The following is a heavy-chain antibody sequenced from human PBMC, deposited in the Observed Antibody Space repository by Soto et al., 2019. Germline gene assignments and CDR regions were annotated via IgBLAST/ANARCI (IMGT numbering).Heavy chain of an antibody. J-gene: IGHJ5*02. CDR1: GGTFSSYA. D-gene: IGHD3-22*01. Sequence: SVKVSCKASGGTFSSYAISWVRQAPGQGLEWMGGIIPIFGTANYAQKFQGRVTITADESTSTAYMELSSLRSEDTAVYYCARPYDSSGYYLGWFDPWGQGTLVTVSS. CDR2: IIPIFGTA. V-gene: IGHV1-69*13. CDR3: ARPYDSSGYYLGWFDP.